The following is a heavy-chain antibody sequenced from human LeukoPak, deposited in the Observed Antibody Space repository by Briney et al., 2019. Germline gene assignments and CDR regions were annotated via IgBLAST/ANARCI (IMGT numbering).Heavy chain of an antibody. CDR3: ARGHYDVLAASYKWTPDY. V-gene: IGHV3-21*01. J-gene: IGHJ4*02. D-gene: IGHD3-9*01. CDR2: ITSGGDYI. CDR1: GFTFNTFN. Sequence: GGSLRLSCAASGFTFNTFNMNWVRQAPGRGLEWVSSITSGGDYIYYADSVKGRFTTSRDNAKNSLPLQLNSLRVEDTAVYYCARGHYDVLAASYKWTPDYWGQGTLVTVSS.